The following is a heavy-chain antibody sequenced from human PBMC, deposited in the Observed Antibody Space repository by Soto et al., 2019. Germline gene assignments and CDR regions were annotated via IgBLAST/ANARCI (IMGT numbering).Heavy chain of an antibody. J-gene: IGHJ6*02. CDR1: GGTLSNYA. V-gene: IGHV1-69*01. CDR3: ARVRPTDYVGNYNNGMDV. CDR2: IIPIFNTA. Sequence: QVQLVQSAAEVKKPGSSVKVSCEASGGTLSNYAFTWVRQAPGQGLEWMGGIIPIFNTANYAQKFQGRVTITADESTSTAYMEVNSLRSEDTAVYYCARVRPTDYVGNYNNGMDVWGQGTTVTVSS. D-gene: IGHD4-17*01.